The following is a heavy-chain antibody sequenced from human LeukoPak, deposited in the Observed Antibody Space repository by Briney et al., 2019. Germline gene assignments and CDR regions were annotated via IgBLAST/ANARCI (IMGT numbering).Heavy chain of an antibody. CDR2: INHSGST. J-gene: IGHJ4*02. Sequence: PSETLSLTCAVYGGSFSGYYWSWIRQPPGKGLEWIGEINHSGSTNYNPSLKSRVTISVDTSKNQFSLKLSSVTAADTAVYYCARGRYSSSWYDRWGQGTLVTVSS. V-gene: IGHV4-34*01. CDR1: GGSFSGYY. D-gene: IGHD6-13*01. CDR3: ARGRYSSSWYDR.